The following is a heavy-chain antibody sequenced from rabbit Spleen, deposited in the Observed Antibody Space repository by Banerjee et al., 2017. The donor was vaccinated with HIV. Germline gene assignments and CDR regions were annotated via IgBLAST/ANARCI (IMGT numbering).Heavy chain of an antibody. J-gene: IGHJ4*01. CDR3: AGAGTVGSPTGYATYNL. D-gene: IGHD6-1*01. CDR1: GLSFNTTYY. Sequence: QEQLVESGGGLVQPEGSLTLTCTTSGLSFNTTYYMCWVRQAPGKGLEWITCIFGGSTDDSYYASWAKGRFTIYKVSSTTVTLQMTSLTAADTATYFCAGAGTVGSPTGYATYNLWGPGPLVTVS. V-gene: IGHV1S45*01. CDR2: IFGGSTDDS.